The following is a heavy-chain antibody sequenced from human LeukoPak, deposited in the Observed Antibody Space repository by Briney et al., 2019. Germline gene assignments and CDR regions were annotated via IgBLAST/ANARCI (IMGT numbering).Heavy chain of an antibody. J-gene: IGHJ4*02. CDR2: FHTSGST. CDR3: ARDRYYYDSSGYYRLDY. Sequence: SETLSLTCTVSGGSISSYYWSWIRQPAGKGLEWIGRFHTSGSTNYNTSLKSLVTMSVDTSKNQFSLKLSSVTAADTAVYYCARDRYYYDSSGYYRLDYWGQGTLVTVTS. D-gene: IGHD3-22*01. V-gene: IGHV4-4*07. CDR1: GGSISSYY.